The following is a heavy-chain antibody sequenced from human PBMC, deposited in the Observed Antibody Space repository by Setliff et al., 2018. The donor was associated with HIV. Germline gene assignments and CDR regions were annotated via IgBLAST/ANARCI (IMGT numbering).Heavy chain of an antibody. Sequence: GGSLRLSCAASGFMLNNHYMNWVRQAPGKGLEWVPSISITSKYMYYADSVRGRFTISRDNAKNSLYLQMNSLRAEDTAVYYCARGQSGYDVFGMDFWGQGTTVTVSS. CDR3: ARGQSGYDVFGMDF. D-gene: IGHD5-12*01. CDR1: GFMLNNHY. CDR2: ISITSKYM. V-gene: IGHV3-21*01. J-gene: IGHJ6*02.